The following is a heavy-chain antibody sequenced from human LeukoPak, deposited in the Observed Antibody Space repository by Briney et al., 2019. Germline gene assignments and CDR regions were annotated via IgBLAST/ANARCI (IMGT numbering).Heavy chain of an antibody. CDR1: GVSISSYY. CDR2: IYYSGST. J-gene: IGHJ4*02. D-gene: IGHD3-10*01. CDR3: ARVLLRRGYFDY. V-gene: IGHV4-59*01. Sequence: SETLSLTRTVSGVSISSYYWSWIRQPPGKGLEWIGYIYYSGSTNYNPSLKSRVTISVDTSKNQFSLKLSSVTAADTAVYYCARVLLRRGYFDYWGQGTLVTVSS.